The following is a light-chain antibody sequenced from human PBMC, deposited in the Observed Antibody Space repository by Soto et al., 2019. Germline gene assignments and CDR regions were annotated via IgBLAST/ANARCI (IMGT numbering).Light chain of an antibody. J-gene: IGLJ2*01. CDR2: EDN. CDR3: QSYPNSNVV. V-gene: IGLV6-57*04. CDR1: RGSIASNY. Sequence: NFMLTQPHSVSESPGKTVTISCTRSRGSIASNYVQWYQQRPGSAPTTVIYEDNQRPSGVPDRFSGSIDSSSNSASLTISGLKTEDEADYYCQSYPNSNVVFGGGTKPTVL.